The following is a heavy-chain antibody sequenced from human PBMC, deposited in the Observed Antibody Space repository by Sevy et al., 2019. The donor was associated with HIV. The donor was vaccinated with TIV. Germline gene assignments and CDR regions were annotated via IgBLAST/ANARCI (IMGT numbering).Heavy chain of an antibody. J-gene: IGHJ4*02. CDR3: ATTKDYSDSSGYPFDY. Sequence: ASVKVSCRVSGYTLSQLSMHWVRQAPGKGLEWVETFDPKDGRTIYAQKFQGRVTMTEVTSTVQAYMKLNNLNSEDTAVYYCATTKDYSDSSGYPFDYWGQGTQVTVSS. D-gene: IGHD3-22*01. CDR1: GYTLSQLS. CDR2: FDPKDGRT. V-gene: IGHV1-24*01.